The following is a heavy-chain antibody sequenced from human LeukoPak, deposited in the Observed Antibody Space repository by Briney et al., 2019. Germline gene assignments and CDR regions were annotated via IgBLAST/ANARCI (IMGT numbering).Heavy chain of an antibody. D-gene: IGHD3-10*01. V-gene: IGHV3-23*01. CDR3: AKVMKGSERLTMVRGVIIKTAGLYYMDV. Sequence: GGSLRLSSAASVFTLSRYAMSWVRQAPGKGLEWVSSISASGGSTNYAGSVKGRFTISRDNSKNTVYLQMNSLRAEDTSVYYCAKVMKGSERLTMVRGVIIKTAGLYYMDVWGKGTTVTVSS. CDR2: ISASGGST. CDR1: VFTLSRYA. J-gene: IGHJ6*03.